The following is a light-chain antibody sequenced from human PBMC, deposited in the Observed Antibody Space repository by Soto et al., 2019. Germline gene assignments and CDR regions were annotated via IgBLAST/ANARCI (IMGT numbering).Light chain of an antibody. Sequence: DIQMTQSPSSLSASLGDRVTITCRASQGIGVYLAWFQKKPGKVPKLLIYAASTLQSGVPSRFSGSGSGTDFTLTISSLQPADFATYYCQKYNSAPLTFGGGTKVEIK. V-gene: IGKV1-27*01. CDR1: QGIGVY. CDR2: AAS. CDR3: QKYNSAPLT. J-gene: IGKJ4*01.